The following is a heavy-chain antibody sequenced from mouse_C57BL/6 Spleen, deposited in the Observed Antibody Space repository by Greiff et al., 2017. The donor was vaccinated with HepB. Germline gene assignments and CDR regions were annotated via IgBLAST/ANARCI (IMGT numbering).Heavy chain of an antibody. CDR2: LDPSDSYT. D-gene: IGHD1-1*01. V-gene: IGHV1-69*01. J-gene: IGHJ1*03. CDR3: ARSPYYYGSSDVDWYIDD. Sequence: QVQLQQPGAELVMPGASVKLSCKASGYTFTSYWMHWVKQRPGQGLEWIGELDPSDSYTNYNQKFKGKSTLTGDKSSSTAYMKLSSLTSEESAVYYCARSPYYYGSSDVDWYIDDWGTGTTVTVSS. CDR1: GYTFTSYW.